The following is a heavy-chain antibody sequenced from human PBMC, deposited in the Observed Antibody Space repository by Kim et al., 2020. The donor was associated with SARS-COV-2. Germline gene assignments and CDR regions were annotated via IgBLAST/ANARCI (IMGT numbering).Heavy chain of an antibody. CDR3: ARSVLLPASIEWFDP. D-gene: IGHD2-2*02. V-gene: IGHV3-30-3*01. CDR1: GFTFSKHT. CDR2: TSYDGSNT. Sequence: GGSLRLSCAASGFTFSKHTMHWVRQAPGKGLEWVAVTSYDGSNTYYEDSVKGRFTISRDNSKNTLYLQMNSLRAEDTAVYFCARSVLLPASIEWFDPWGQGTLVTVSS. J-gene: IGHJ5*02.